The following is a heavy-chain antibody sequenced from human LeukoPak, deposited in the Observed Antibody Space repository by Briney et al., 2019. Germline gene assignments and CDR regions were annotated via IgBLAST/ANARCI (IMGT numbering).Heavy chain of an antibody. CDR1: GFTFSSYS. D-gene: IGHD6-6*01. J-gene: IGHJ4*02. CDR2: ISSSSSYI. Sequence: GGSLRLSFAASGFTFSSYSMNWVRQAPGKGLEWVSSISSSSSYIYYADSVKGRFTISRDNAKNSLYLQMNSLRAEDTAVYYCARVKGYSSSSVGYYFDYWGQGTLVTVSS. V-gene: IGHV3-21*01. CDR3: ARVKGYSSSSVGYYFDY.